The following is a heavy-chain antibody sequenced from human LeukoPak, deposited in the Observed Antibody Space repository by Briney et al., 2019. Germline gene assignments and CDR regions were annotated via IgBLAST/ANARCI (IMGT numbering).Heavy chain of an antibody. CDR3: ARDGSYYYGMDV. Sequence: GGSLRLSCAASGFTFDDYGMSWVRHAPGKGLEWVSGINWNGGSTGYADSVRGRFTISRDNAKNSLYLQMNSLRAEDTALYYCARDGSYYYGMDVWGQGTTVTVSS. D-gene: IGHD5-12*01. CDR2: INWNGGST. V-gene: IGHV3-20*04. CDR1: GFTFDDYG. J-gene: IGHJ6*02.